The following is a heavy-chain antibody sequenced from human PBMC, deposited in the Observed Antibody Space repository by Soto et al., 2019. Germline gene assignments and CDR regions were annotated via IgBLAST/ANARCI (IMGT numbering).Heavy chain of an antibody. J-gene: IGHJ6*02. CDR2: ISYDGSNK. CDR3: ASGGTSYYYDSWPYYYYGMDV. CDR1: GFTFSSYA. Sequence: PGGSLRLSCAASGFTFSSYAMHWVRQAPGKGLEWVAVISYDGSNKYYADSVKGRFTISRDNSKNTLYLQMNSLRAEDTAVYYCASGGTSYYYDSWPYYYYGMDVWGQGTTVTVSS. V-gene: IGHV3-30-3*01. D-gene: IGHD3-22*01.